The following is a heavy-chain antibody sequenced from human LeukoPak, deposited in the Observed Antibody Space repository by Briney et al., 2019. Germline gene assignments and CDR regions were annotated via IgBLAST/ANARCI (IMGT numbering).Heavy chain of an antibody. V-gene: IGHV3-21*01. CDR1: GFTFSSYS. D-gene: IGHD2-2*01. CDR2: ISSSSSYI. Sequence: AGGSLRLSCAASGFTFSSYSMNWVRQAPGKGLEWVSSISSSSSYIYYADSVKGRFTISRDNAKNSLYLQMNSLRAEDTAVYYCARAPARYCSSTSCYGFDPWGPGTLVTVSS. CDR3: ARAPARYCSSTSCYGFDP. J-gene: IGHJ5*02.